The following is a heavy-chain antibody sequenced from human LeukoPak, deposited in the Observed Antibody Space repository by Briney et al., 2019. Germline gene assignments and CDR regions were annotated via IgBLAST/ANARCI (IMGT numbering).Heavy chain of an antibody. V-gene: IGHV1-18*04. D-gene: IGHD3-9*01. Sequence: ASVKVSCKASGYTFTSYSMHWVRQAPGQGLEWMGWISAYNGNTNYAQKLQGRVTMTTDTSTGTAYMELRSLRSDDTAVYYCARAVYYDILTGPFKGGFDPWGQGTLVTVSS. J-gene: IGHJ5*02. CDR3: ARAVYYDILTGPFKGGFDP. CDR1: GYTFTSYS. CDR2: ISAYNGNT.